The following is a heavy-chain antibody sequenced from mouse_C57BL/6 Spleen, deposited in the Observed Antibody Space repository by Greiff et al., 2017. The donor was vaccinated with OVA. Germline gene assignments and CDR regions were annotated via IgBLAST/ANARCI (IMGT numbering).Heavy chain of an antibody. Sequence: QVQLQQPGAELVKPGASVKLSCKASGYTFTSYWMHWVKQRPGQGLEWIGMIHPNSGSANYNEKFKSKATLTVDKSSSTAYMQLSSLTSEDSAVYYCASFLYGSREGNAMDYWGQGTSVTVSS. J-gene: IGHJ4*01. CDR1: GYTFTSYW. CDR2: IHPNSGSA. CDR3: ASFLYGSREGNAMDY. V-gene: IGHV1-64*01. D-gene: IGHD1-1*01.